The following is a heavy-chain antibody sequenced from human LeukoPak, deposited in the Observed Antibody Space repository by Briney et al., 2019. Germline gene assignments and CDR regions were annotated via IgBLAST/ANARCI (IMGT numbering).Heavy chain of an antibody. CDR1: GFTFSSYA. Sequence: GGSLRLSCAASGFTFSSYAMHWVRQAPGKGLEWVAVISYDGSNKYYADSVKGRFTISRDNSKNTLYLQMNSLRAEDTAVYYCARDLLNKDYGDFPNWFDPWGQGTLVTVPS. J-gene: IGHJ5*02. CDR3: ARDLLNKDYGDFPNWFDP. D-gene: IGHD4-17*01. V-gene: IGHV3-30*04. CDR2: ISYDGSNK.